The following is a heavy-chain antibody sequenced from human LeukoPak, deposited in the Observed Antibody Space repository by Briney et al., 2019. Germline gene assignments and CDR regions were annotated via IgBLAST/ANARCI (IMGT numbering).Heavy chain of an antibody. D-gene: IGHD3-22*01. CDR1: GFTVSSNY. CDR2: IYSGGST. V-gene: IGHV3-66*01. CDR3: ASETYYYDSSGQIT. Sequence: GGSLRLSCAASGFTVSSNYMSWVRQAPGKGLEWVSVIYSGGSTYYADSVKGRFTISRGNSKNTLYLQMNCLRAEDTAVYYCASETYYYDSSGQITWGQGTLVTVSS. J-gene: IGHJ5*02.